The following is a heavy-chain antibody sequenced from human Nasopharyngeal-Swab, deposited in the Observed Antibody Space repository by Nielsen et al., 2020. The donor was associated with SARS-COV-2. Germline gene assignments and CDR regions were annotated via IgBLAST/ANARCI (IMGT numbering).Heavy chain of an antibody. V-gene: IGHV4-59*12. J-gene: IGHJ4*02. CDR3: ARGAVVVPAALDY. CDR2: VYYTGNT. Sequence: SETLSLTCPASGCSIGSYYLSWVRQSPGQGLEWIGYVYYTGNTKYNPSLKSRVTISVDRSKNQFSLKLSSVTAADTAVYYCARGAVVVPAALDYWGQGTLVTVSS. D-gene: IGHD2-2*01. CDR1: GCSIGSYY.